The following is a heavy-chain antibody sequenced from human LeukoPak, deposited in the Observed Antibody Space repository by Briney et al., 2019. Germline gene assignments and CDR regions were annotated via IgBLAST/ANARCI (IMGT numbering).Heavy chain of an antibody. CDR2: IYYTGSS. D-gene: IGHD6-13*01. CDR1: GGSINSSSCY. J-gene: IGHJ5*02. CDR3: ARDQNGAVAAPVVGFDP. V-gene: IGHV4-39*07. Sequence: SETLSLTCTVSGGSINSSSCYWGWIRQPPGKGLEWIGNIYYTGSSYYSPSLKSRVTMSVDTSKNQFFLNLRSVTAADTAVYYCARDQNGAVAAPVVGFDPWGQGTLVTVSS.